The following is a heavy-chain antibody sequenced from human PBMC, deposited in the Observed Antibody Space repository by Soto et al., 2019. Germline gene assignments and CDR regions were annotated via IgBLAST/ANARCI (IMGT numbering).Heavy chain of an antibody. CDR3: VKDESINWYSGHFRH. J-gene: IGHJ1*01. CDR2: INWNSGSI. V-gene: IGHV3-9*01. Sequence: GGSVRLSCAASGFTFDDYAMHWVRQVPGKGLEWVSGINWNSGSIGYGDSVKGRFAISRDNAKNSLHLQMNSLSAEDTAFYYCVKDESINWYSGHFRHWGQGTLVTVS. CDR1: GFTFDDYA. D-gene: IGHD6-13*01.